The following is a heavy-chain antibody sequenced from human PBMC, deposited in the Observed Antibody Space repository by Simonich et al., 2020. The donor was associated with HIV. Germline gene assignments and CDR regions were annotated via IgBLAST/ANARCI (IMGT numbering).Heavy chain of an antibody. CDR1: GFTFSSYE. Sequence: CAASGFTFSSYEMNWVRQAPGKGLAWVSYISSSGSPIYYADSVKGRFTISRDNAKNSLYLQINRLRAEDTAVYYCATLGYCSGGSCSYFDYWGQGTLVIVSS. J-gene: IGHJ4*02. CDR3: ATLGYCSGGSCSYFDY. CDR2: ISSSGSPI. D-gene: IGHD2-15*01. V-gene: IGHV3-48*03.